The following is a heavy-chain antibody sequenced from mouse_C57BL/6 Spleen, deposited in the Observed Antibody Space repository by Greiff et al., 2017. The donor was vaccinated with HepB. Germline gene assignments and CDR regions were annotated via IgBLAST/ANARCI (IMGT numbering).Heavy chain of an antibody. J-gene: IGHJ3*01. Sequence: VQLKVSGAELVRPGASVTLSCKASGYTFTDYEMHWVKQTPVHGLEWIGAIDPETGGTAYNQKFKGKAILTADKSSSTAYMELRSLTSEDSAVYYCTRSELAYWGQGTLVTVSA. D-gene: IGHD4-1*01. CDR3: TRSELAY. CDR2: IDPETGGT. CDR1: GYTFTDYE. V-gene: IGHV1-15*01.